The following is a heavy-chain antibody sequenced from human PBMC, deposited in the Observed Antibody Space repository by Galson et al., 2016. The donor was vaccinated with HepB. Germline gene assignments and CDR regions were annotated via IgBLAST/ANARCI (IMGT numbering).Heavy chain of an antibody. J-gene: IGHJ3*02. CDR3: AGAWI. Sequence: SLRLSCAVSGLTFSSTDLSWVRQAPGQGLEWVSHIGGSGGITYYADSVRGRFIITRDDSKSTLYLQMNSLRDDYTAVYYCAGAWIWGHGTKVTGSS. V-gene: IGHV3-23*01. CDR1: GLTFSSTD. CDR2: IGGSGGIT.